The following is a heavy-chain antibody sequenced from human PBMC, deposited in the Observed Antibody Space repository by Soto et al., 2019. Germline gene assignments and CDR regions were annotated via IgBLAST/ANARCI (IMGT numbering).Heavy chain of an antibody. Sequence: QVQLVESGGGVVQPGRSLRLSCAASGFTFSSYGMPWVRQAPGKGLEWVAVIWYDGSNKYYADSVKGRFTITRDNSKNTLYLQMNSLRAEDTAVYYCARGDSSGYYYVYGMDVWGQGTTVTVSS. CDR3: ARGDSSGYYYVYGMDV. V-gene: IGHV3-33*01. D-gene: IGHD3-22*01. CDR2: IWYDGSNK. CDR1: GFTFSSYG. J-gene: IGHJ6*02.